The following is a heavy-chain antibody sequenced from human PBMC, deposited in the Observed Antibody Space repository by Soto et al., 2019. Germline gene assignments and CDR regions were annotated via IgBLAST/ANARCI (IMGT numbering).Heavy chain of an antibody. Sequence: QVRLVESGGGVVQPGRSLRLSCTASGFSFSSYAMYWFRQPPGKALELVAFISKDGMNKNYADSVKGRVTVSRDNANYSLDLQLNSLRGEDTAMYYCARDMYSSDYFVKWFEPWGHGTLVTVSS. CDR1: GFSFSSYA. V-gene: IGHV3-30*04. J-gene: IGHJ5*02. CDR2: ISKDGMNK. CDR3: ARDMYSSDYFVKWFEP. D-gene: IGHD6-19*01.